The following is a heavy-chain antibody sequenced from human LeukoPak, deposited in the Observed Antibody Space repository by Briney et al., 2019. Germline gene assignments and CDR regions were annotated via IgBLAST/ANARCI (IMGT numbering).Heavy chain of an antibody. D-gene: IGHD6-13*01. V-gene: IGHV1-2*02. CDR3: ARVLAAAGLHFDY. CDR2: INPNSGGT. Sequence: ASVKVSCKASGYTFTGYYMHWVRQAPGQGLEWMGWINPNSGGTNYAQKFQGRVTMTRDTSISTAYMELSRLRSDDTAVYYCARVLAAAGLHFDYWGQGTLVTVSS. CDR1: GYTFTGYY. J-gene: IGHJ4*02.